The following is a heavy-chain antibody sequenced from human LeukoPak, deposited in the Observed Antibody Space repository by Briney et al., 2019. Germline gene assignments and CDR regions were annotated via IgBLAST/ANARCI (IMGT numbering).Heavy chain of an antibody. D-gene: IGHD2/OR15-2a*01. CDR2: ISTSGSGI. CDR1: GFTFSSYN. CDR3: ARIHIIDDAVDI. Sequence: GGSLRLSCAASGFTFSSYNMNWVRQAPGKGLEWVSYISTSGSGIYYADSVKGRFTIARDNAGNSLYLQMNSLGAEDTAVYYCARIHIIDDAVDIWRQGTRVTVSS. V-gene: IGHV3-48*04. J-gene: IGHJ3*02.